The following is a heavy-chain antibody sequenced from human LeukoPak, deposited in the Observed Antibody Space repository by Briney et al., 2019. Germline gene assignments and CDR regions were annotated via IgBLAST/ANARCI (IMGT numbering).Heavy chain of an antibody. V-gene: IGHV3-21*01. CDR3: ARDRRGYDASGHYYRHFDF. J-gene: IGHJ4*02. CDR1: GFAFSGYA. Sequence: GGSLRLSCEASGFAFSGYAMSWVRQAPGKGLEYVSSIISSSLDIEYAESVKGRFTISRDNAKKFLYLQMNNLRAEDTAVYYCARDRRGYDASGHYYRHFDFWGQGTLVTVSS. D-gene: IGHD3-22*01. CDR2: IISSSLDI.